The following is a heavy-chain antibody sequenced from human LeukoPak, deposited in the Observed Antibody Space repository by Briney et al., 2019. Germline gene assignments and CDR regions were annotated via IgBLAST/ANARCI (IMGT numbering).Heavy chain of an antibody. Sequence: GGSLRLSCAASGFTFSSYAMNWLRQAPGKGLEWVSAISPSGGSTYYADSVKGRFTISRDNSQLYLQMTSLRAEDTAVYYCAKGGGGNFPFDYWGQGTLVTVST. CDR2: ISPSGGST. CDR1: GFTFSSYA. V-gene: IGHV3-23*01. D-gene: IGHD4-23*01. J-gene: IGHJ4*02. CDR3: AKGGGGNFPFDY.